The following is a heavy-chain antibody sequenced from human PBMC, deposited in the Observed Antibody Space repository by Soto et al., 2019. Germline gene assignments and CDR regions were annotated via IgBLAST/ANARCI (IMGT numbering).Heavy chain of an antibody. CDR1: GASISSSSYY. J-gene: IGHJ6*02. Sequence: SETLSLTCTVSGASISSSSYYWGWIRQPPGKGLEWIGRIYYSGSTYYNPSLKSRVTISVDTSKNQFSLKLSSVTAADTAVYYCARHLSSGWYGLDYYYGMDVWGQGTTVT. CDR2: IYYSGST. D-gene: IGHD6-19*01. V-gene: IGHV4-39*01. CDR3: ARHLSSGWYGLDYYYGMDV.